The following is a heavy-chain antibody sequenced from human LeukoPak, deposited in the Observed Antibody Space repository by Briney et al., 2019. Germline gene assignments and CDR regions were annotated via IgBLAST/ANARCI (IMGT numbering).Heavy chain of an antibody. Sequence: PGGSLRLSCAASGFTFSSYSMNWVRQAPGKGLEWVSYISSSSSTIYYADSVRGRFTISRDNSKNMLFLQMSSLRVEDTAVYYCAKRVDYSSPGGYFDHWGQGILITVAS. CDR3: AKRVDYSSPGGYFDH. CDR1: GFTFSSYS. D-gene: IGHD4-11*01. V-gene: IGHV3-48*01. CDR2: ISSSSSTI. J-gene: IGHJ4*02.